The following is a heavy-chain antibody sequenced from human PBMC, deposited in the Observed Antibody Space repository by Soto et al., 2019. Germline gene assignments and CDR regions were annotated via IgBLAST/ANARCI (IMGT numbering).Heavy chain of an antibody. CDR3: AKQYDSTGYYTDS. Sequence: EVQLLESGGGLVQPGGSLRLSCAASGFTFSSYAMSWVRQAPGKGLEWVSTISGSGGRTYYADSVRGRFTISRDNSKNTLYLQINSLRAEDTAVYYCAKQYDSTGYYTDSWGQGTLVTVSS. CDR2: ISGSGGRT. D-gene: IGHD3-22*01. J-gene: IGHJ4*02. V-gene: IGHV3-23*01. CDR1: GFTFSSYA.